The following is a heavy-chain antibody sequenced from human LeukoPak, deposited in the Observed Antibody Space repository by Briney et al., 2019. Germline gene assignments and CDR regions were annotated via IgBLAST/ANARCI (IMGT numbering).Heavy chain of an antibody. CDR3: ARVLDTAMGGGFDY. Sequence: ASVKVSCKASGYSFTGYYMHWVRQAPGQGLEWMGWISAYNGNTNYAQKLQGRVTMTTDTSTSTAYMELRSLRSDDTAVYYCARVLDTAMGGGFDYWGQGTLVTVSS. D-gene: IGHD5-18*01. V-gene: IGHV1-18*04. J-gene: IGHJ4*02. CDR1: GYSFTGYY. CDR2: ISAYNGNT.